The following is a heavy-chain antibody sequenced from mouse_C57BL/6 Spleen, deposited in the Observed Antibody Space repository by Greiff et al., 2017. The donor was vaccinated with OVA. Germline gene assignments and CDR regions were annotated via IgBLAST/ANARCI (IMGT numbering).Heavy chain of an antibody. J-gene: IGHJ4*01. V-gene: IGHV2-5*01. CDR2: IWRGGST. CDR3: ANDCYSLGAMDY. D-gene: IGHD2-3*01. CDR1: GFSLTSYG. Sequence: QVQLKESGPGLVQPSQSLSITCTVSGFSLTSYGVPWVRQSPGKGLEWLGVIWRGGSTDYNAAFMSRLSITKDNSKSQVFFNMNSLQADDTAIYYCANDCYSLGAMDYWGQGTSVTVSS.